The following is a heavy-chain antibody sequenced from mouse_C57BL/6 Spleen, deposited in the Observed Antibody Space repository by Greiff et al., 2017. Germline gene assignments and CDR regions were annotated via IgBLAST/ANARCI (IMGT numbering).Heavy chain of an antibody. CDR3: ARESYGSRNWYFDV. D-gene: IGHD1-1*01. Sequence: EVKLMESGGGLVKPGGSLKLSCAASGFTFSSYAMSWVRQTPEKRLEWVATISDGGSYTYYPDNVKGRFTISRDNAKNNLYLQMSHLKSEDTAMYYCARESYGSRNWYFDVWGTGTTVTVSS. CDR1: GFTFSSYA. V-gene: IGHV5-4*01. J-gene: IGHJ1*03. CDR2: ISDGGSYT.